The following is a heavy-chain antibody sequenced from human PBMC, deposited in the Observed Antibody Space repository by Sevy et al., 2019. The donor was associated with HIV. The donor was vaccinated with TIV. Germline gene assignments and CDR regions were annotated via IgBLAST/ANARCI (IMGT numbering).Heavy chain of an antibody. CDR2: ISGSGGST. CDR1: GFTFSSYA. CDR3: AKDAEVLWFGESDVLYFDY. V-gene: IGHV3-23*01. D-gene: IGHD3-10*01. J-gene: IGHJ4*02. Sequence: GGSLRLSCAASGFTFSSYAMSWVRQAPGKGLEWVSAISGSGGSTYYADSVKGRFTISRDNSKNTLYLQMNSLRAEDTAVYYCAKDAEVLWFGESDVLYFDYWGQGTLVTVSS.